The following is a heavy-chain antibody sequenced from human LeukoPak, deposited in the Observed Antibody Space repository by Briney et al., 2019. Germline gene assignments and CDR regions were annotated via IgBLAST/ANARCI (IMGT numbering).Heavy chain of an antibody. D-gene: IGHD6-19*01. Sequence: ASVKVSCKASGYTFTGYYMQWVRQAPGQGLEWMGCINANSGGTNYAQKFQGRVTMTRDTSISTAYMDLSRLRSDDTAVYYCARDHPYSSGWYGRVEALALWGQGTTVTVSS. J-gene: IGHJ3*01. CDR2: INANSGGT. V-gene: IGHV1-2*02. CDR3: ARDHPYSSGWYGRVEALAL. CDR1: GYTFTGYY.